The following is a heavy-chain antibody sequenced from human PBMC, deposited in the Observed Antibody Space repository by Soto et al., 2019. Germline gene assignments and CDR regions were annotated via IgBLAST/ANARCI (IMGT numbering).Heavy chain of an antibody. CDR1: GVTLSSNY. D-gene: IGHD3-3*01. CDR2: SYSGDSR. V-gene: IGHV3-53*01. J-gene: IGHJ3*02. Sequence: WARRLSGASPGVTLSSNYMSGVRHAPGKGLEWSAVSYSGDSRAYADSVKGRFTISRHNSKNRMYLQMNSMRAEDTAVYYCARGGTLWYYDFLSGYHDVFDIWGQGTMVTVSS. CDR3: ARGGTLWYYDFLSGYHDVFDI.